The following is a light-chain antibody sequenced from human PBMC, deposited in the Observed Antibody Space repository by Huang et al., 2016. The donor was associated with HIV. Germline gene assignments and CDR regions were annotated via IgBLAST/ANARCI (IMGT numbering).Light chain of an antibody. Sequence: DIQMTQSPSTLSASVGDRVTITCRASQSIRSWLAWYQQKPGKAPKLLIYRASSLESGVPSRFSGSGSGTEFTLTISSLQSDDFATYYSHQYDSYPCTFGQGTKLEI. V-gene: IGKV1-5*03. CDR3: HQYDSYPCT. CDR1: QSIRSW. CDR2: RAS. J-gene: IGKJ2*02.